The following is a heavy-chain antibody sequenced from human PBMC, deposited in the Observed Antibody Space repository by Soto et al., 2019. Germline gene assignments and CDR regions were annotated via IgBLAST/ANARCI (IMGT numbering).Heavy chain of an antibody. CDR1: GFTFSSYW. J-gene: IGHJ4*02. CDR3: ARVYCSGGSCYYIDQ. CDR2: INSDGSST. V-gene: IGHV3-74*01. Sequence: PGVSLRLSCSSSGFTFSSYWMHWVRQAPGQGLVWVSRINSDGSSTSYADSVKGRFTISRDNAKNTLYLQMNSLRAEDTAVYYCARVYCSGGSCYYIDQWGQGT. D-gene: IGHD2-15*01.